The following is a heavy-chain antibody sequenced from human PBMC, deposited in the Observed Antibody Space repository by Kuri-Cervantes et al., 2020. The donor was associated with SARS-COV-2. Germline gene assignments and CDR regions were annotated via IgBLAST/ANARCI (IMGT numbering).Heavy chain of an antibody. V-gene: IGHV4-39*01. D-gene: IGHD3-9*01. CDR3: ARAYGLLRYIYYMDV. CDR1: GGSISSSSYY. Sequence: ESLKISCTVSGGSISSSSYYWGWIRQPPGKGLEWIGSIYYSGSTCYNPSLKSRVTISIDTSNKQFSLILSSVTAADTAVYYCARAYGLLRYIYYMDVWGRGTTVTVSS. CDR2: IYYSGST. J-gene: IGHJ6*03.